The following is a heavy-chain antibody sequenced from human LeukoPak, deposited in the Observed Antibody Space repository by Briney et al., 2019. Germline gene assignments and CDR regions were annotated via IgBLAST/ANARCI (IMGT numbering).Heavy chain of an antibody. V-gene: IGHV1-2*02. CDR2: INPNSGGT. CDR3: AVGRRTDFDY. J-gene: IGHJ4*02. CDR1: GFTFSDYY. Sequence: GASVKLSCTASGFTFSDYYIHWVRQAPGQGLEWMGWINPNSGGTNYAQNFQGRVTMTRDTYITTAYMDLSRLRLDDTAVYYCAVGRRTDFDYWGQGTLVTVSS.